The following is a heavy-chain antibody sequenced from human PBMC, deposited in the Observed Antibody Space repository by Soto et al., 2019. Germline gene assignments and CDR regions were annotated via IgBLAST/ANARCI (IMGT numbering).Heavy chain of an antibody. CDR2: ISGSGGST. Sequence: GGSLRLSCAASGFTFSSYAMSWVRQAPGKGLEWVSAISGSGGSTYYADSVKGRFTISRDNSKNTLYLQMNSLRAEDTAVYYCAKETRFLEWDIIDWFDPWGQGTLVTVSS. CDR1: GFTFSSYA. J-gene: IGHJ5*02. V-gene: IGHV3-23*01. D-gene: IGHD3-3*01. CDR3: AKETRFLEWDIIDWFDP.